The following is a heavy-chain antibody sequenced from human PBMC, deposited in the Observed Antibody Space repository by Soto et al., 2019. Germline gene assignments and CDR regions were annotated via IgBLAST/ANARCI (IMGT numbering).Heavy chain of an antibody. J-gene: IGHJ6*02. V-gene: IGHV1-18*01. CDR2: ISAYNGNT. Sequence: ASVKVSCKASGYTFTSYGISWVRQAPGQGLEWMGWISAYNGNTNYAQKLQGRVTMTTDTSTSTAYMELRSLRSDDTAVYYCARDSGGYSYGYYYYNGMDVWGQGTTVTVSS. CDR1: GYTFTSYG. D-gene: IGHD5-18*01. CDR3: ARDSGGYSYGYYYYNGMDV.